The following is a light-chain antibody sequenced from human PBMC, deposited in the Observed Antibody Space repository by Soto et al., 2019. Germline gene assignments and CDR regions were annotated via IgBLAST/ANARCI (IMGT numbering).Light chain of an antibody. CDR1: QTISRW. Sequence: DIQMPQSPSTLSAYVGDTVTITCRASQTISRWLAWYQQKPGQAPKLLIHAASSLQSGVPSRFSGSGSGTGFTLTISSLQPEDFATYFCLQDFTYPITFGHGTRLEN. CDR2: AAS. CDR3: LQDFTYPIT. V-gene: IGKV1-5*01. J-gene: IGKJ5*01.